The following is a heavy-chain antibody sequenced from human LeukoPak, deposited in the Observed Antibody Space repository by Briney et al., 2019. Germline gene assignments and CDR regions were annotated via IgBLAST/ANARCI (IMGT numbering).Heavy chain of an antibody. CDR3: VRCRPYYYYMDV. V-gene: IGHV1-2*02. CDR1: GYTFTGYY. CDR2: INPKSGGT. Sequence: GASVKVSCKASGYTFTGYYMHWVRQAPGQGLEWMGWINPKSGGTNYAQKFQGRVTMTRDTSISTAYMELSRLRYDDTAVYYCVRCRPYYYYMDVWGKGTTVTVSS. J-gene: IGHJ6*03.